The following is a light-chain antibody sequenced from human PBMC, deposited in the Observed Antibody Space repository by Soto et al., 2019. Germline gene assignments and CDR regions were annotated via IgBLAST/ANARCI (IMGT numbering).Light chain of an antibody. J-gene: IGKJ1*01. Sequence: DIQLTQSPSSLSTSVGDRVTITCRASQSVGTHLNWYQLRPGKTPNLLIYDASPLQSGVPSRFISSGFAKDFTLNINSLESEDFATFFRQQRAITPWTFGQGTKVEIK. V-gene: IGKV1-39*01. CDR2: DAS. CDR1: QSVGTH. CDR3: QQRAITPWT.